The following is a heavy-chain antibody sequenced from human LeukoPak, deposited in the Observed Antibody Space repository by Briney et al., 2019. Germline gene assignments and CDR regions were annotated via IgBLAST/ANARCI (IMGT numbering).Heavy chain of an antibody. CDR2: IYFSENT. CDR1: GGSISSGGYY. Sequence: SETLSLTCTVSGGSISSGGYYWSWIRQHPGKGLEWIGYIYFSENTYYNPSLKSRVTISVDTSKNQFSLKLSSVTAADTAVYYCAIATWRKFYYFDCWGQGTLVTVSS. J-gene: IGHJ4*02. V-gene: IGHV4-31*03. D-gene: IGHD5-12*01. CDR3: AIATWRKFYYFDC.